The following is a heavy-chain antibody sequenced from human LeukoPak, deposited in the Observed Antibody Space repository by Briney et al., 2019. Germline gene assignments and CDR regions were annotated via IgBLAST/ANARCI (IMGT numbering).Heavy chain of an antibody. D-gene: IGHD6-13*01. Sequence: ASVKVSCKASGYIFNGYYMHWVRQAPGQGLEWMGWINPNSGGTNYAQKFQGRVTMTRDTSISTAYMELGRLRSDDTAVYYCARGGSRPLYYFDYWGQGTLVTVSS. J-gene: IGHJ4*02. V-gene: IGHV1-2*02. CDR3: ARGGSRPLYYFDY. CDR1: GYIFNGYY. CDR2: INPNSGGT.